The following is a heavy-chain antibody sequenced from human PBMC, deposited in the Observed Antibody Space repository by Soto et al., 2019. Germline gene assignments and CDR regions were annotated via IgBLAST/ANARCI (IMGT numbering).Heavy chain of an antibody. CDR3: ARGTYFDSAWGTYHVGSSGCFDY. Sequence: QVQLQESGPGLVKPSQTLSLTCSISGGSISSGDNYWSWIRQPPGKGLEWIGYIHSSGSTFYNPSLKSRVTISIDTSKNQFSLKLSSVTAADTAVYSCARGTYFDSAWGTYHVGSSGCFDYWGQGTLVSVSS. D-gene: IGHD3-16*02. V-gene: IGHV4-30-4*01. CDR2: IHSSGST. J-gene: IGHJ4*02. CDR1: GGSISSGDNY.